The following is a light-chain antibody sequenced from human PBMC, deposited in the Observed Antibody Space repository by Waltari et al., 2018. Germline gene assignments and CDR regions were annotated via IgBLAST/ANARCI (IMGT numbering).Light chain of an antibody. CDR1: SSDVGSYTL. V-gene: IGLV2-23*02. CDR3: CSYAGSGIYV. Sequence: QSALTQPASVSGSPGQSITVSCTGTSSDVGSYTLVSWFQQYPDTAPKLIIFEVNKRPSGVSNRFSGSKSCNTASLTISGLQAGDDADYYCCSYAGSGIYVFGTGAKVTVL. CDR2: EVN. J-gene: IGLJ1*01.